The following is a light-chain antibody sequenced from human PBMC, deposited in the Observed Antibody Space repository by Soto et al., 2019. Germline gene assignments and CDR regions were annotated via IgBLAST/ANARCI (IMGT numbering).Light chain of an antibody. CDR1: SSNIGARYD. V-gene: IGLV1-40*01. J-gene: IGLJ3*02. Sequence: QSALTQPPSVSGAPGQRVAISCTGSSSNIGARYDVHWYQQLPGTAPKLLIYDNNNRPSGVPDRFSGSKSGTSASLAISGLQGEDEADYYCQSYDSSLRGWVFGGGTKLTVL. CDR3: QSYDSSLRGWV. CDR2: DNN.